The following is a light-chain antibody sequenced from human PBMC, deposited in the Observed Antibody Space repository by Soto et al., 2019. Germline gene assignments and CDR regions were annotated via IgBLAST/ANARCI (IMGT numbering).Light chain of an antibody. CDR2: GAS. Sequence: EIVLTQSPGTLSLSPGERATLSCRASQSGSSSYLAWYQQKPGQAPRLLIYGASSRATGIPDRFSGSGYVTDFTLTISSLEPEDFAVYYCHKYGSSPTFGGGTKVEIK. CDR1: QSGSSSY. V-gene: IGKV3-20*01. J-gene: IGKJ4*01. CDR3: HKYGSSPT.